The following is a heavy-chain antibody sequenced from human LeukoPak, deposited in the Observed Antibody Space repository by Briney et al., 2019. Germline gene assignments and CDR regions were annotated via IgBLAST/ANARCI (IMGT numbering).Heavy chain of an antibody. Sequence: GGSLRLSCAASGFTFSEYGMHWARQAPGKGLEWVAVMSHDGSSKYYADSVKGRFTISRDNSKNTLYLQMNSLRAEDTAVYNCAKSGCSSTSCYVNYWGQGTLVIVSS. J-gene: IGHJ4*02. CDR1: GFTFSEYG. CDR2: MSHDGSSK. CDR3: AKSGCSSTSCYVNY. V-gene: IGHV3-30*18. D-gene: IGHD2-2*01.